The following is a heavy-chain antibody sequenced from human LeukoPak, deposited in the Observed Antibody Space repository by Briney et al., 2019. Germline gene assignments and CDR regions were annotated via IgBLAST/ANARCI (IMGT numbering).Heavy chain of an antibody. D-gene: IGHD6-6*01. Sequence: SETLSLTCAVSGYSISSGYYWGWIRQPPGKGLEWIGSIYHSGSAHYNPSLKSRVTISEDTSKNQFSLKLSSVTAADTAVYYCARQSSSELFDYWGQGTLVTVSS. CDR3: ARQSSSELFDY. CDR1: GYSISSGYY. J-gene: IGHJ4*02. V-gene: IGHV4-38-2*01. CDR2: IYHSGSA.